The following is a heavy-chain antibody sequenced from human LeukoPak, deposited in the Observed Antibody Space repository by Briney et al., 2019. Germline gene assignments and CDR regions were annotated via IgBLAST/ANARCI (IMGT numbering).Heavy chain of an antibody. Sequence: SETLSLTCTVSGGSISSYYWSWIRQPPGKGLEWIGNLYRGSTYYNPSLKSRVTMSLDTSKNQFSLNLRSVTAADTAVYYCGRFGYSYGLDYWGQGTLVTVSS. D-gene: IGHD5-18*01. CDR2: LYRGST. V-gene: IGHV4-59*01. J-gene: IGHJ4*02. CDR1: GGSISSYY. CDR3: GRFGYSYGLDY.